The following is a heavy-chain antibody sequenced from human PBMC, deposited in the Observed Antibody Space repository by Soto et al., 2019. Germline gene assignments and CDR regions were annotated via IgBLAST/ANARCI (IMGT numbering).Heavy chain of an antibody. J-gene: IGHJ4*02. V-gene: IGHV4-39*01. D-gene: IGHD5-12*01. CDR3: ASRGMDSGYGPFGC. CDR1: GCSIRSSRFS. CDR2: IYYSGST. Sequence: LTWIVSGCSIRSSRFSRVGIPQPPGKGLEWSGSIYYSGSTYYNPSLKSRVTISVDTSKNQFSLKLSSVTAADSAVYYCASRGMDSGYGPFGCWGQGILVTVSS.